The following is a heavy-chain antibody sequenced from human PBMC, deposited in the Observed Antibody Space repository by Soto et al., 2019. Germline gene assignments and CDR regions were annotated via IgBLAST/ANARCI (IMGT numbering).Heavy chain of an antibody. CDR3: ASLGKGGYCSGGSCYGAFDI. V-gene: IGHV1-46*03. Sequence: ASVKVSCKASGYTFTSYYMHWVRQAPGQGLEWMGIINPSGGSTRYAQKFQGRVTMTRDTSTSTVYMELSSLRSEDTAVYYCASLGKGGYCSGGSCYGAFDIWGQGTMVTVSS. D-gene: IGHD2-15*01. J-gene: IGHJ3*02. CDR1: GYTFTSYY. CDR2: INPSGGST.